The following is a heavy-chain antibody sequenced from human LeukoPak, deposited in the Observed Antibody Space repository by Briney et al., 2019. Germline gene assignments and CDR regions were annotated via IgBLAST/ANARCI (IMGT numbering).Heavy chain of an antibody. V-gene: IGHV3-48*03. J-gene: IGHJ3*02. Sequence: PGGSLRLSCAASGFTFSSYEMNWVRQAPGKGLEWVSYISSSGSTIYYADSVKGRFTISRDNVKNSLYLQMNSLRAEDTAVYYCARVKRYYDSSGYADDAFDIWGQGTMVTVSS. CDR1: GFTFSSYE. CDR3: ARVKRYYDSSGYADDAFDI. CDR2: ISSSGSTI. D-gene: IGHD3-22*01.